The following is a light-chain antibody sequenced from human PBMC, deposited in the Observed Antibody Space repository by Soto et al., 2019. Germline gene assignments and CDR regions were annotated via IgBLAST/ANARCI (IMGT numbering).Light chain of an antibody. J-gene: IGLJ3*02. Sequence: QSVLTQPPSASGTPGQRVTISCSGSSSNIGSNTVNWYQQLPGTAPTLLIYSNNQRPSGVPDRFSGSKSGTSASLAVNGLQSGDEADYYCAAWDXXXNXXLFXGGTKV. V-gene: IGLV1-44*01. CDR2: SNN. CDR3: AAWDXXXNXXL. CDR1: SSNIGSNT.